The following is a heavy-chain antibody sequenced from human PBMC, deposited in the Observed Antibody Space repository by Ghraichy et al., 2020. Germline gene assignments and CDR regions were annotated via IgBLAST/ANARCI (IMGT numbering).Heavy chain of an antibody. CDR3: ARDLDGWYFDY. V-gene: IGHV1-2*02. CDR2: INPNSGGT. J-gene: IGHJ4*02. D-gene: IGHD6-19*01. CDR1: GYSITGYY. Sequence: ASVKVSCKASGYSITGYYMHWVRQAPGQGLEWMGWINPNSGGTNFAQKFQGRLTMTTDTSISTAYMELSRLKFDDTAVYYCARDLDGWYFDYWGQGTLVTVSS.